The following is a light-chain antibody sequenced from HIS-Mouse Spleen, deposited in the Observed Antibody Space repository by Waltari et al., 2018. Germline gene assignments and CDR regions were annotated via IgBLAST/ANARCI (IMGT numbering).Light chain of an antibody. CDR1: SSDVGSYNL. Sequence: QSALTQPASVSGSPGQSITISCTGTSSDVGSYNLVSWYQQHPGKAPKLMIYEGSKRPSRGFNRVAGSKSANTASLTIPGLQAEEEADYYCCSYAGSSTFVVFGGGTKLTVL. V-gene: IGLV2-23*01. CDR3: CSYAGSSTFVV. CDR2: EGS. J-gene: IGLJ2*01.